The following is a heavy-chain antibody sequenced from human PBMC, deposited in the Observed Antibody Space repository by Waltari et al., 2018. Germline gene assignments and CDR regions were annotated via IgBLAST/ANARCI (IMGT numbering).Heavy chain of an antibody. Sequence: QVQLVQSGAEVKKPGSSVKVSCKASGGTFSSYAISWVRQAPGQGLEWMGGIIPILGTANYAQKCEGRVTITTDESTSTAYMELSSLRSEDTAVYYCARDQRQLELGGMDVWGQGTTVTVSS. CDR1: GGTFSSYA. D-gene: IGHD1-1*01. V-gene: IGHV1-69*05. CDR3: ARDQRQLELGGMDV. J-gene: IGHJ6*02. CDR2: IIPILGTA.